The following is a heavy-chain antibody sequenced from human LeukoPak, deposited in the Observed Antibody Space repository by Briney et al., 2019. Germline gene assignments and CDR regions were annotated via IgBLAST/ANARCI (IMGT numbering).Heavy chain of an antibody. D-gene: IGHD1-26*01. CDR1: GFTSSSYS. CDR2: IYSGGST. Sequence: PGGSLRLSCAASGFTSSSYSMNWVRQAPGKGLEWVSVIYSGGSTYYADSVKGRFTISRDNSKNTLYLQMNSLRAEDTAVYYCARGVGSGSRLRAGDYWGQGTLVTVSS. CDR3: ARGVGSGSRLRAGDY. V-gene: IGHV3-53*01. J-gene: IGHJ4*02.